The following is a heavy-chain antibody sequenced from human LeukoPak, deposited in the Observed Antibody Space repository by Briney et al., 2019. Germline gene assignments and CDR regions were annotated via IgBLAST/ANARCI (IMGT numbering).Heavy chain of an antibody. J-gene: IGHJ4*02. Sequence: PGGSLRLSCAASGFTFSTYAMSWVRQAPGKGLEWVGRIKSKTDGGTTDYAAPVKGRFTISRDDSKNTLYLQMNSLKTEDTAVYYCTTVPFYYDILTGYYCDYWGQGTLVTVSS. CDR1: GFTFSTYA. CDR2: IKSKTDGGTT. V-gene: IGHV3-15*01. CDR3: TTVPFYYDILTGYYCDY. D-gene: IGHD3-9*01.